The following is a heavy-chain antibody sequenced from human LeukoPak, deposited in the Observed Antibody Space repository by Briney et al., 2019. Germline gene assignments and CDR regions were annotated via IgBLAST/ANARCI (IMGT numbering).Heavy chain of an antibody. J-gene: IGHJ4*02. Sequence: GGSLRLSCAASGFAFSNFEMNWVRQTPGKGLEWVAVTLYDGSSTDYADSVKGRFTMSRDNAKNTLYLQMNSLRPEDTGIYYCARGNVAVARNLIDFWGQGTLVTVSS. CDR2: TLYDGSST. CDR3: ARGNVAVARNLIDF. CDR1: GFAFSNFE. V-gene: IGHV3-30*04. D-gene: IGHD6-19*01.